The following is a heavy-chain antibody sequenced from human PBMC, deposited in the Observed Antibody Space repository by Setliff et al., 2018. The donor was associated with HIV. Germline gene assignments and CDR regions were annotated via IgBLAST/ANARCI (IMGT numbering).Heavy chain of an antibody. Sequence: ASVKVSCKASGYTFTSNDINWVRQATGQGLEWMGWMNPNSGNTGYAQKFQGRVTMTRDTSISTAYMELSSLRSDDTAVYYCARVPEIQLSGLVTSWGAFDVWGQGTRVTV. V-gene: IGHV1-8*01. J-gene: IGHJ3*01. CDR1: GYTFTSND. D-gene: IGHD3-3*01. CDR2: MNPNSGNT. CDR3: ARVPEIQLSGLVTSWGAFDV.